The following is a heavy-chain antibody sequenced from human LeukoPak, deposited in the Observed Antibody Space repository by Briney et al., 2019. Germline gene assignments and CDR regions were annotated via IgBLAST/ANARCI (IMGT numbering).Heavy chain of an antibody. CDR2: IRDDGSNK. D-gene: IGHD1-26*01. CDR1: GFTFSSYG. CDR3: AKDTRPYYFDY. J-gene: IGHJ4*02. Sequence: PVGSLRLSCAASGFTFSSYGIHCVPQSPGKGRKWLAFIRDDGSNKYHADSVKGRLTISRDNSKSTLYLQMNRLRAEDTAVYYCAKDTRPYYFDYWGQGTLVTVSS. V-gene: IGHV3-30*02.